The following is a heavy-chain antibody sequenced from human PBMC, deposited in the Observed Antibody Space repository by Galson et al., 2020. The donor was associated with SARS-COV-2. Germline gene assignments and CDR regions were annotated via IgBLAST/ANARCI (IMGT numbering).Heavy chain of an antibody. CDR1: GFTFSSYG. J-gene: IGHJ4*02. D-gene: IGHD6-6*01. CDR2: IRYDGSNK. Sequence: GESVKISCAASGFTFSSYGMHWVRQAPGKGLEWVAFIRYDGSNKYYADSVKGRFTISRDNSKNTLYLQMNSLRAEDTAVYYCAKEYSSSLDYWGQGTLVTVSS. CDR3: AKEYSSSLDY. V-gene: IGHV3-30*02.